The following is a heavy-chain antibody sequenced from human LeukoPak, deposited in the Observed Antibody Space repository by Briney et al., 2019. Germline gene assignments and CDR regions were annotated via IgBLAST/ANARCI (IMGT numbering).Heavy chain of an antibody. V-gene: IGHV4-34*01. CDR2: INHSGST. CDR3: ARGNSYGLFDY. Sequence: SETLSLTCTVSGGSISGYYWSWIRQPPGKGLEWIGEINHSGSTNYNPSLKSRVTISVDTSKNQFSLKLSSVTAADTAVYYCARGNSYGLFDYWGQGTLVTVSS. J-gene: IGHJ4*02. D-gene: IGHD5-18*01. CDR1: GGSISGYY.